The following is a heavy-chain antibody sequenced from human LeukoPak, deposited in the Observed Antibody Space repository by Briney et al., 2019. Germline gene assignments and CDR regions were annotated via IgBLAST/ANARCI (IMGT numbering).Heavy chain of an antibody. V-gene: IGHV1-18*01. J-gene: IGHJ5*02. Sequence: ASVKVSCKASGYTFTSYGISWVRQAPGQGLEWMGWISAYNGNTNYAQRLQGRVTMTTDTSTSTAYMELRSLRSDDTAVYYCARDGAVAGRGKWFDPWGQGTLVTVSS. D-gene: IGHD6-19*01. CDR2: ISAYNGNT. CDR1: GYTFTSYG. CDR3: ARDGAVAGRGKWFDP.